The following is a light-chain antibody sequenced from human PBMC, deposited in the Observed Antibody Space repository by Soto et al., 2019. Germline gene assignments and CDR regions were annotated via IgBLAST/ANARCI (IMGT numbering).Light chain of an antibody. CDR3: QQGSSTQFT. CDR1: QSITTY. Sequence: DIQMTQSPSSLSASVGDRVTITCRASQSITTYLNWYQHKPGKAPKLLICAASSLPSGVPSRFSGSGSGTEFTLTISSLQHEDSETYYCQQGSSTQFTLCPGTKVDIK. CDR2: AAS. J-gene: IGKJ3*01. V-gene: IGKV1-39*01.